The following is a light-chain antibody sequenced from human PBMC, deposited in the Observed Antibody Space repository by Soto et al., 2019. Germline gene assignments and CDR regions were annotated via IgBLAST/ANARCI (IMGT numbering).Light chain of an antibody. CDR1: QSVSSIY. V-gene: IGKV3-20*01. Sequence: EIVLKQSPGTLSLSPGERATLSCRASQSVSSIYFAWYQQKRGQAPRLLIYGVSSRATGIPDRFSGSGSGTDFTLTISRLEPEDSAVYYCEQYGSSPRTFGQGTKVDIK. J-gene: IGKJ1*01. CDR3: EQYGSSPRT. CDR2: GVS.